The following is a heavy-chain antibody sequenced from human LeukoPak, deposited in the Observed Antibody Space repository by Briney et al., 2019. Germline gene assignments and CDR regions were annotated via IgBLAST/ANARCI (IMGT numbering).Heavy chain of an antibody. V-gene: IGHV3-23*01. CDR3: VRDRRGDYSFDY. Sequence: GGSLRLSCAASGFIFTNYAMNWVRQPPGRGLQWVSGISSTGDSTYYADSVKGRFTISRDNSQNMVYLQMSSLRAEDTADYYCVRDRRGDYSFDYWGQGILVTVSS. J-gene: IGHJ4*02. CDR2: ISSTGDST. CDR1: GFIFTNYA. D-gene: IGHD2-21*02.